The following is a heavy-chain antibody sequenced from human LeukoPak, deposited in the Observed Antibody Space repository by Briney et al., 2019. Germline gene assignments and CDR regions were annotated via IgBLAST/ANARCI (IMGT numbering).Heavy chain of an antibody. J-gene: IGHJ6*01. CDR1: GFTFSNYG. CDR2: ISYDGSNK. CDR3: GKSRRDYGTLIQGNYYYSVMDV. Sequence: GGSLRLSCAASGFTFSNYGMYWVRQAPGKGLEWVAVISYDGSNKYYADSVKGRFSISRDNSKNTLYLQMNILRAEDSAVCYCGKSRRDYGTLIQGNYYYSVMDVWGQGTTVTVSS. V-gene: IGHV3-30*18. D-gene: IGHD4-17*01.